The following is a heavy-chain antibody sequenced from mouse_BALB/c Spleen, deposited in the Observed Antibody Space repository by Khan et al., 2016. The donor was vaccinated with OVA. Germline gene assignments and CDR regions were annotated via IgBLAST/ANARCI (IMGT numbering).Heavy chain of an antibody. V-gene: IGHV5-9-3*01. CDR2: ISSAGDNT. CDR1: GFTFSSYA. Sequence: EVELVESGGGLVKPGGPLKLSCAASGFTFSSYAMSWVRQTPEKRLEWVATISSAGDNTYYPDSAKGRFIISRDNAKNTLYLQMSSLRSEGTAMYYCARHNYGPFAYWGQGTLVTVSA. CDR3: ARHNYGPFAY. J-gene: IGHJ3*01. D-gene: IGHD1-1*01.